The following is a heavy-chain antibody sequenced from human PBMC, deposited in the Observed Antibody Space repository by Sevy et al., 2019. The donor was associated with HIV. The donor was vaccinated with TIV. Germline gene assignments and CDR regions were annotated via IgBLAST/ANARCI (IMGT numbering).Heavy chain of an antibody. CDR2: IFHSGTT. Sequence: SETLSLTCTVSGGSLISATYSWSWIRRPPGQGLEWMGNIFHSGTTHYNPSLNGRLSMSMDTSRGQFALRLTSVTAADTAIYYCARASLRLGGLSPNWLAPWGQGTHVTVSS. D-gene: IGHD3-16*01. CDR3: ARASLRLGGLSPNWLAP. J-gene: IGHJ5*02. CDR1: GGSLISATYS. V-gene: IGHV4-30-2*01.